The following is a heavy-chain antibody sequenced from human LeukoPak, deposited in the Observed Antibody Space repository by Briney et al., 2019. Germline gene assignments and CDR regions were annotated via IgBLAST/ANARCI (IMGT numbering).Heavy chain of an antibody. J-gene: IGHJ2*01. D-gene: IGHD5-24*01. CDR3: ARVETRERYFDL. Sequence: PGGSLRLSCAASGFTFSTYPMNWVRQAPGKGLEWVSSISSGSGYIYYADSVKGRFIISRDNAKNSLYLQMNSLRAEDTAVYYCARVETRERYFDLWGRGTLVTVSS. CDR2: ISSGSGYI. CDR1: GFTFSTYP. V-gene: IGHV3-21*01.